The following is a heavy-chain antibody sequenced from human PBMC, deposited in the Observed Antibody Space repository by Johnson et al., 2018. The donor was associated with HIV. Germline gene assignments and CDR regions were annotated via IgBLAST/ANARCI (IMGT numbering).Heavy chain of an antibody. CDR3: ARTGRWELLPDAFDI. D-gene: IGHD1-26*01. V-gene: IGHV3-30-3*01. CDR1: GFTFSSYA. CDR2: ISYDGSNK. J-gene: IGHJ3*02. Sequence: QVQLVESGGGVVQPGRSLRLSCAASGFTFSSYAMHWVRQAPGKGLECVAVISYDGSNKDYADSVKGRFTISRDNSKNTLYLQMNSLRAEDMAVYYCARTGRWELLPDAFDIWGQGTMVTVSS.